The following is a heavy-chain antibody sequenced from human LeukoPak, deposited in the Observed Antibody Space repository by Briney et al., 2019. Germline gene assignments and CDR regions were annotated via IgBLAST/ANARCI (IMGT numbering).Heavy chain of an antibody. Sequence: SETLSLTCTVSGGSISSYYWSWVRQPAGKGMEWVGRIYTSGSTNYNPSLKSRVTISVDTSKNQFSLKLSSVTAADTAVYYCARGTWTLIDYWGQGTLVTVSS. V-gene: IGHV4-4*07. CDR2: IYTSGST. CDR3: ARGTWTLIDY. CDR1: GGSISSYY. D-gene: IGHD1-1*01. J-gene: IGHJ4*02.